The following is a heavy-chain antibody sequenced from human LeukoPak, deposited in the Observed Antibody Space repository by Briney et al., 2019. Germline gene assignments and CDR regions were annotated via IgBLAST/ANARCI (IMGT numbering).Heavy chain of an antibody. Sequence: SETLSLTCTVSGGSISSSSYYWGWIRQPPGKGLEWIGSIYYSGSTYYNPSLKCRVTISVDTSKNQFSLKLSSVTAADTAVYYCARQGFPYYDFWSGYGFLGYWGQGTLVTVSS. CDR3: ARQGFPYYDFWSGYGFLGY. CDR1: GGSISSSSYY. D-gene: IGHD3-3*01. V-gene: IGHV4-39*01. CDR2: IYYSGST. J-gene: IGHJ4*02.